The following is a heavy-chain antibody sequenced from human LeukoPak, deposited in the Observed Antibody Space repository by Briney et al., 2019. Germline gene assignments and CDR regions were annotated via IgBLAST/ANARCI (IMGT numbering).Heavy chain of an antibody. CDR3: ATDRSSSGWYDFDY. V-gene: IGHV1-24*01. D-gene: IGHD6-19*01. J-gene: IGHJ4*02. Sequence: ASVKVSCKASGYTLTELSMHWVRQAPGKGLEWMGGFDPEDGETIYAQKFQGRVTMTEDTSTDTAYMELSSLRSEDTAVYYCATDRSSSGWYDFDYWAQGTRVTVSS. CDR1: GYTLTELS. CDR2: FDPEDGET.